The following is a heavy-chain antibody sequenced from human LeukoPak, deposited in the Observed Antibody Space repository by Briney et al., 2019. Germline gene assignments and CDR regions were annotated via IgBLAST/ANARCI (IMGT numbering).Heavy chain of an antibody. J-gene: IGHJ6*03. CDR3: ARTDSSSSYYYYYYMDV. Sequence: GTLRLSCAASGFTFSNYGMSWVRQAPGKGLEWVSGFSGSGGSTYYADSVKGRITISRDSSKNTLYLQMNSLRAEDTAVYYCARTDSSSSYYYYYYMDVWGKGTTVTISS. CDR2: FSGSGGST. CDR1: GFTFSNYG. D-gene: IGHD6-13*01. V-gene: IGHV3-23*01.